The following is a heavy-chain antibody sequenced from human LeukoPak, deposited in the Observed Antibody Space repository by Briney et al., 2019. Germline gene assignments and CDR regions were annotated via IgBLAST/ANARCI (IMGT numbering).Heavy chain of an antibody. CDR3: ASIAAADRPL. CDR1: GFTFSDYY. Sequence: GGSLRLSCAASGFTFSDYYMSWIRQTPGKGLEWVSYISSSGSAMFYADSVRGRFTISRDNAKNSLYLQMNSLGAEDTAVYYCASIAAADRPLWGQGTLVTVSS. V-gene: IGHV3-11*04. D-gene: IGHD6-13*01. J-gene: IGHJ4*02. CDR2: ISSSGSAM.